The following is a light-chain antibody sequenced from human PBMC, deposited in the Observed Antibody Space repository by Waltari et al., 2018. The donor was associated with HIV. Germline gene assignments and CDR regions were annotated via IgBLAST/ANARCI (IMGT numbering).Light chain of an antibody. CDR3: QQYGDSPLYI. CDR1: QSVSGSQ. J-gene: IGKJ2*01. Sequence: ELVLTQSPDILSLSPGERAVLSCRASQSVSGSQLAWYQQRPGQGPRLLIYGASKRATGIPDRFSGSGSGTDHTLTISGLEPEDFAVYYCQQYGDSPLYIFGQGTNLEI. CDR2: GAS. V-gene: IGKV3-20*01.